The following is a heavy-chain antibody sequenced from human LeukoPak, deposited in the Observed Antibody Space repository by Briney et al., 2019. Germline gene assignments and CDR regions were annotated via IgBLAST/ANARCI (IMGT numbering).Heavy chain of an antibody. J-gene: IGHJ4*02. D-gene: IGHD3-10*01. Sequence: ASVKVSCKASGYTFTGFYMHWVRQAPGQGLEWMGWINPNTGGTNYAQKLQGRVTMTRDTSITTAYMELSRLTSDDTAVYYCASLGDFFGSGSYGPFVYWGQGSLVTVSS. CDR2: INPNTGGT. CDR1: GYTFTGFY. CDR3: ASLGDFFGSGSYGPFVY. V-gene: IGHV1-2*02.